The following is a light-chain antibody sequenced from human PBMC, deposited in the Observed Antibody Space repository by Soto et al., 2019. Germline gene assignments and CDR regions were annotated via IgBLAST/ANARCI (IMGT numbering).Light chain of an antibody. CDR3: SSCKSSSTRPYV. V-gene: IGLV2-14*01. J-gene: IGLJ1*01. CDR1: SSDVGGYNL. CDR2: DVN. Sequence: QSALTQPASVSGSPGQSITISCTGTSSDVGGYNLVSWYQQYPDKAPKLMIFDVNTRPSGVSNRFSGSKSSNTASLTISGLQAEDEADDYCSSCKSSSTRPYVFGTGTKLTVL.